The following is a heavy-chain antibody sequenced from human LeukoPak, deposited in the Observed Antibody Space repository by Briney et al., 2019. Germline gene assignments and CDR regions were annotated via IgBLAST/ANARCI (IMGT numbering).Heavy chain of an antibody. CDR3: ARDLSGITGYTYGRGIDY. D-gene: IGHD5-18*01. V-gene: IGHV3-7*01. CDR2: IKEDGSEK. J-gene: IGHJ4*02. CDR1: GFTFRSYW. Sequence: PGGSLRLSCAASGFTFRSYWMTWVRQAPGKGLEWVASIKEDGSEKYYVDSVKGRFTISRDNAKTSLYLQMNSLRAEDTAVYYCARDLSGITGYTYGRGIDYWGQGTLVTVSS.